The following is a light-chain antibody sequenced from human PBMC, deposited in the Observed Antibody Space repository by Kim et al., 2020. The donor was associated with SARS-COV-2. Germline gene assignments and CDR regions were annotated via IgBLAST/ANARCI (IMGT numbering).Light chain of an antibody. CDR3: NSRDSSGYHRV. CDR1: SLRSYY. CDR2: GKN. Sequence: SSELTQDPAVSVALGQTVRITCQGDSLRSYYASWYQQKPGQAPVFVIYGKNNRPSGIPDRFSGSNSGNTASLTITGAQAEDEADYYCNSRDSSGYHRVFGGGTQLTVL. V-gene: IGLV3-19*01. J-gene: IGLJ3*02.